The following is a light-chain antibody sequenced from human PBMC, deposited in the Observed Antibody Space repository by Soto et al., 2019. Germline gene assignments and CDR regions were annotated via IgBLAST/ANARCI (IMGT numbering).Light chain of an antibody. CDR1: QSSSSY. Sequence: DIQMPQSPSSLSASIGDGVPITCRASQSSSSYVNGYQQKPGTAPKILRDTASPLQRVGPSRFSGSGAVTYFTLTSSCLQSEDFATYYCQHYYRDPSTFGQGTRLDIK. CDR3: QHYYRDPST. CDR2: TAS. J-gene: IGKJ5*01. V-gene: IGKV1-39*01.